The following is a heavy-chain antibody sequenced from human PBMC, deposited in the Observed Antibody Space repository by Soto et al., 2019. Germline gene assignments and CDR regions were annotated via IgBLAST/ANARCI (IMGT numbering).Heavy chain of an antibody. V-gene: IGHV2-26*01. J-gene: IGHJ5*02. Sequence: QVTLKESGPVLVKPTETLTLRCTVSGLSITDSEMGVSWIRQPPGQPLEWLAHVDSSGEKSYRTFLKSRLAISKDTSKSQIILTKTNMDPADTATYYWARRHLAVAVSPWFDPWGQGIPVTVSS. CDR2: VDSSGEK. CDR3: ARRHLAVAVSPWFDP. D-gene: IGHD6-19*01. CDR1: GLSITDSEMG.